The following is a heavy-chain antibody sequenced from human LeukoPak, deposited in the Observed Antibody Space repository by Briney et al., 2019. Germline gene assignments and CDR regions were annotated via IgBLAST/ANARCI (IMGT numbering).Heavy chain of an antibody. CDR1: GFTFNGYG. D-gene: IGHD1-26*01. CDR3: AKDFSEGGSYAY. Sequence: GGSLTLSYAASGFTFNGYGMLCVRQAPGKGVEWLAFISYDGNAKYYADSVKGRFTDCRDNSNDTLFLQMNSLRAEDTALYSCAKDFSEGGSYAYWGQGTLVTVSS. J-gene: IGHJ4*02. CDR2: ISYDGNAK. V-gene: IGHV3-30*02.